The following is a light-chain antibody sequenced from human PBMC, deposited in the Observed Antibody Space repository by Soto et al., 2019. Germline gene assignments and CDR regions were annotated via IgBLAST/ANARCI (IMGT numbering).Light chain of an antibody. CDR2: AAS. J-gene: IGKJ3*01. CDR1: QDIRNY. CDR3: QRYHSALLT. V-gene: IGKV1-27*01. Sequence: DIPMTQSPSSLSASVGDRVTMTCRASQDIRNYVAWYQQKPGEVPKLLIYAASTLQSGVPARFSGGGFGTDFTLTISSLRPEDVATYYCQRYHSALLTFGHGTKVDLK.